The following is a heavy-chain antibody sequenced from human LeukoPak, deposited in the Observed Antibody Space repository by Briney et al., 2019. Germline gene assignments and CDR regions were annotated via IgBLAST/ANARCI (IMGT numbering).Heavy chain of an antibody. J-gene: IGHJ4*02. CDR2: INQDGSEK. CDR1: GFTFSSYW. CDR3: ARRRGGGSFDY. D-gene: IGHD5-12*01. V-gene: IGHV3-7*01. Sequence: GGSLRLSCAASGFTFSSYWMCWVRQAPGKGLEWVANINQDGSEKYYVDSVKGRFTISRDNAKNSLYLQMNSLRAEDTAVYYCARRRGGGSFDYWGQGTLVTVSS.